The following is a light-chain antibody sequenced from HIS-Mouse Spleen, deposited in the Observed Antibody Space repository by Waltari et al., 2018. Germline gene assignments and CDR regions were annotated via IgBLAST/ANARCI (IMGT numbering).Light chain of an antibody. CDR1: SSDVGSYNL. Sequence: QSALTQPASVSGSPGQSITISCTGTSSDVGSYNLLSWYQQHPGKPPKLMIYEGSKRPSGVSNRFSGSKSGNTASLTISGLQAEDEADYYCCSYAGSSTFVVVFGGGTKLTVL. V-gene: IGLV2-23*03. J-gene: IGLJ2*01. CDR3: CSYAGSSTFVVV. CDR2: EGS.